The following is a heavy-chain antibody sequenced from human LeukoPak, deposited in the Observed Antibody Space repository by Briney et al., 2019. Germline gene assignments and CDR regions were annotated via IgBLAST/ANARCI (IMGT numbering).Heavy chain of an antibody. D-gene: IGHD3-22*01. CDR3: VKDRYQSSGYRALDH. V-gene: IGHV3-23*01. CDR1: GFTFSNYA. Sequence: GGSMRLSCAASGFTFSNYAMSWVRQAPGKGLEWVSDISHNGGSPYYADSVMGRFTISRDNSKNTLYLHVNNLRAEDTAVYYCVKDRYQSSGYRALDHWGQGTLVTVSS. CDR2: ISHNGGSP. J-gene: IGHJ4*02.